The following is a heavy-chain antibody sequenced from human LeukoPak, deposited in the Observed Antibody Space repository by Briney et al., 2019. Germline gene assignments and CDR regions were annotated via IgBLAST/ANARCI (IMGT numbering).Heavy chain of an antibody. J-gene: IGHJ4*02. V-gene: IGHV4-39*01. CDR1: GGSISSSPYY. Sequence: SETLSLTCTVSGGSISSSPYYWGWIRQPPGKGLEWIGNIYYSGSTYYNAFLKTRVTISVDTSKNQFSLKLTSVTAADTAVYYCARHASVDGNWPRPLDYWGQGSLVTVSS. D-gene: IGHD6-19*01. CDR3: ARHASVDGNWPRPLDY. CDR2: IYYSGST.